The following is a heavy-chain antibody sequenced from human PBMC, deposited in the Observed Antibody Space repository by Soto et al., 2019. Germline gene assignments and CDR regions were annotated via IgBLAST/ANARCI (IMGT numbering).Heavy chain of an antibody. CDR3: TTATWIQLWSDAFDI. J-gene: IGHJ3*02. CDR1: GFTFSNAW. Sequence: GSLRLSCAASGFTFSNAWMNWVRQAPGKGLEWVGRIKSKTDGGTTDYAAPVKGRFTISRDDSKNTLYLQMNSLKTEDTAVYYCTTATWIQLWSDAFDIWGQGTMLTVSS. CDR2: IKSKTDGGTT. D-gene: IGHD5-18*01. V-gene: IGHV3-15*07.